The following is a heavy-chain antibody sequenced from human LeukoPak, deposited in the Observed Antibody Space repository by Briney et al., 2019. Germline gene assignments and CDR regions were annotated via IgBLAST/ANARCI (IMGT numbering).Heavy chain of an antibody. CDR1: GGTLVKYV. CDR2: INPISGTP. V-gene: IGHV1-69*01. J-gene: IGHJ4*02. D-gene: IGHD4-23*01. Sequence: SVKVSCKASGGTLVKYVISWVRQAPGQGLEWMGGINPISGTPDYAQKFQGRVTITADESTSTAYMELSSLRSEDTAVYYCGRDYGGASPFDSWGQGTLVTVSS. CDR3: GRDYGGASPFDS.